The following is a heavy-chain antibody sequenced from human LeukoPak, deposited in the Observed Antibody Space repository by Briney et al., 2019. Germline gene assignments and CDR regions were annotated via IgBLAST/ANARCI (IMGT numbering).Heavy chain of an antibody. Sequence: GGSLRLSCAASGFTFSSYGMHWVRQAPGKGLEWVAVISYDGSNKYYADSVKGRFTISRDNSKNAFLQMNSLRAEDTAVYYCARDYDTSGSYFDFFDYWGQGTLVTVSS. J-gene: IGHJ4*02. CDR3: ARDYDTSGSYFDFFDY. D-gene: IGHD3-22*01. V-gene: IGHV3-30*03. CDR1: GFTFSSYG. CDR2: ISYDGSNK.